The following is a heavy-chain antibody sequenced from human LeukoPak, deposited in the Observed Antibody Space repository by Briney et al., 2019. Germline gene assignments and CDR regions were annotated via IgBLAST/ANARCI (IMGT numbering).Heavy chain of an antibody. J-gene: IGHJ6*02. CDR2: ISYDGSSQ. V-gene: IGHV3-30*03. Sequence: GGSLRLSCAASGFTFSSYGMHWVRQAPGKGLEWVAGISYDGSSQKYGDSVKGRFTISRDNSKSTLSLQISSLRAEDTAVYYCASGGGWNYGPYYYYGMDVWGQGTTVTVSS. CDR3: ASGGGWNYGPYYYYGMDV. CDR1: GFTFSSYG. D-gene: IGHD1-7*01.